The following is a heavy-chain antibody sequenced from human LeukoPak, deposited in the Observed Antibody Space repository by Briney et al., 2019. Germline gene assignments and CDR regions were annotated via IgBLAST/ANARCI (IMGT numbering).Heavy chain of an antibody. CDR3: ARDLSGYFGIVGATWSGTNWFDP. D-gene: IGHD1-26*01. CDR1: GYTFTGYY. V-gene: IGHV1-2*02. J-gene: IGHJ5*02. Sequence: ASVKVSCKASGYTFTGYYMHWVRQAPGQGLEWMGWINPDSGGTNYAQKFQGRVTMTRATSISTAYMELSRLRSDDTAVYYCARDLSGYFGIVGATWSGTNWFDPWGQGTLVNVSS. CDR2: INPDSGGT.